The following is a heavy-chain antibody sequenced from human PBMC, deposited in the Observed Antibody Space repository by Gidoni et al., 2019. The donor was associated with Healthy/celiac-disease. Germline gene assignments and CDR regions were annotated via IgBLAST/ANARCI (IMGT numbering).Heavy chain of an antibody. CDR2: IYWYDDM. J-gene: IGHJ3*02. V-gene: IGHV2-5*01. Sequence: QITLKESGPTLVKPTQTLTLTCTFSGFSLSTSGVGVGWIRQHPGKALEWLALIYWYDDMRYSPSLKSRLTITKATSKNQVVLTMTNMDPVDTATYYCARGYDLDAFDIWGQGTMVTVSS. CDR1: GFSLSTSGVG. D-gene: IGHD3-22*01. CDR3: ARGYDLDAFDI.